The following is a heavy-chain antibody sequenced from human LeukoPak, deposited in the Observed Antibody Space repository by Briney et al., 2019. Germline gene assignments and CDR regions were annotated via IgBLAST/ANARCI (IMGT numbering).Heavy chain of an antibody. CDR2: INHSGTT. CDR1: DGSLSGYY. CDR3: ARGKSTIAARPPWFDP. Sequence: SETLSLTCAVYDGSLSGYYWSWIRQPPGKGLEWIGEINHSGTTNYNPSLKSRVTISADTSVNQFSLTLSSVTAADTAVYYCARGKSTIAARPPWFDPWGQGTLVTVSS. J-gene: IGHJ5*02. D-gene: IGHD6-6*01. V-gene: IGHV4-34*01.